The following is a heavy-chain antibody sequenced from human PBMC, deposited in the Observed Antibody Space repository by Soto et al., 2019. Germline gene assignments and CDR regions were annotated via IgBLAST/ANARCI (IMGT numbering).Heavy chain of an antibody. D-gene: IGHD5-12*01. J-gene: IGHJ6*02. Sequence: PSETLSLTCAVYGGSFSGYYWSWIRQPPGKGLEWIGEINHSGSTNYNPSLKSRVTISVDTSKNQFSLKLSSVTAADTAVYYCARVPNSGYDDDYYYYGMDVWGQGTKVTVSS. CDR3: ARVPNSGYDDDYYYYGMDV. CDR1: GGSFSGYY. CDR2: INHSGST. V-gene: IGHV4-34*01.